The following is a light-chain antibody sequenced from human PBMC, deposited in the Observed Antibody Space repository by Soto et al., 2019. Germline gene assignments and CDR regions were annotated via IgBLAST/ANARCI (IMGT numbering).Light chain of an antibody. CDR1: QSVLFNSNNKNY. J-gene: IGKJ1*01. Sequence: DIVMTQSPDSLAVSLGERATLNCKSSQSVLFNSNNKNYLAWYQQKPGQPPKLLIYWASTRGSGVPDRFSGIACGTHFTLTMSSLQSEDVAVYYCQQFYGIRLTFGQGTKVEIK. CDR3: QQFYGIRLT. V-gene: IGKV4-1*01. CDR2: WAS.